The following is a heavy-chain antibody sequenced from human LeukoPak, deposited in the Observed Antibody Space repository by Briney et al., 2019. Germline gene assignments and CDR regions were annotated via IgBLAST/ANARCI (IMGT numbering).Heavy chain of an antibody. J-gene: IGHJ3*02. D-gene: IGHD1-26*01. CDR1: GVTVSSTY. CDR3: ATHYEVGATAFDI. CDR2: IKTKADGGTT. V-gene: IGHV3-15*01. Sequence: PGGSLRLSCAASGVTVSSTYMSWVRQAPGKGLEWVGHIKTKADGGTTDYAAPVKGRFTISRDDSENTLFLQMNSLKTEDTALYYCATHYEVGATAFDIWGQGTMVTVSS.